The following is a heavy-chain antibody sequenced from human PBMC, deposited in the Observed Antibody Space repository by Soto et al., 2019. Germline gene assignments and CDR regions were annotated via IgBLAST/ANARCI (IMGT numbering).Heavy chain of an antibody. D-gene: IGHD3-22*01. CDR1: GGSIGSGVYS. J-gene: IGHJ4*02. V-gene: IGHV4-30-2*01. CDR2: IYRSGSI. Sequence: QLQLQESGSGLVEPSQTLSLTCAVSGGSIGSGVYSWNWIRQPPGQGLEWIGYIYRSGSIYYNRCLMSLVTISLATAKNQISLMLRSVTAADTAVYYCAIGHTYDSSGQQSSPYFDYWGQGTLVAVSS. CDR3: AIGHTYDSSGQQSSPYFDY.